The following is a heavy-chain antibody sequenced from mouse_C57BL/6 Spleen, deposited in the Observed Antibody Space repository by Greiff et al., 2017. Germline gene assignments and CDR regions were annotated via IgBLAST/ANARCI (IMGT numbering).Heavy chain of an antibody. D-gene: IGHD2-4*01. CDR3: AKGDYDLAY. J-gene: IGHJ2*01. Sequence: QVQLQQPGAELVKPGASVKLSCKASGYTFTSYWMHWVKQRPGQGLEWIGMIHPNSGSTNYDEKFKSKATLTVDKSSSPAYMQRSSLTSEDSAVYYCAKGDYDLAYWGQGTTLTVSS. CDR1: GYTFTSYW. CDR2: IHPNSGST. V-gene: IGHV1-64*01.